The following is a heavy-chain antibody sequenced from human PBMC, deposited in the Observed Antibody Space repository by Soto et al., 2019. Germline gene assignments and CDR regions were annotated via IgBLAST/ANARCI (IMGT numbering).Heavy chain of an antibody. CDR1: GGSISSSSYY. V-gene: IGHV4-39*01. D-gene: IGHD3-16*01. CDR3: ARRLGAGFDP. CDR2: IYYSGST. Sequence: QLQLQESGPGLVKPSETLSLTCTVSGGSISSSSYYWGWIRQPPGKGLEWIGSIYYSGSTYYNPSLKSRVTISVDTSKNQFSLKLSSVTAADTAVYCCARRLGAGFDPWGQGTLVTVSS. J-gene: IGHJ5*02.